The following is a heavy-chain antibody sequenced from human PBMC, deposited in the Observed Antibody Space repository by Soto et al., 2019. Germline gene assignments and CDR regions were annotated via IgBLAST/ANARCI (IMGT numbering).Heavy chain of an antibody. V-gene: IGHV1-69*12. CDR3: ARDRGLQLWVTRHGMDV. CDR2: IIPIFGTA. J-gene: IGHJ6*02. Sequence: QVPLVQSGAGVNKPGSSVKVSCTASGGTFSSYAISWVRQAPGQGLEWMGGIIPIFGTANYPQKFQGRVTITADESTSTAYMKVSSLRSEDTDVYYWARDRGLQLWVTRHGMDVWGQGTTVTVSS. D-gene: IGHD5-18*01. CDR1: GGTFSSYA.